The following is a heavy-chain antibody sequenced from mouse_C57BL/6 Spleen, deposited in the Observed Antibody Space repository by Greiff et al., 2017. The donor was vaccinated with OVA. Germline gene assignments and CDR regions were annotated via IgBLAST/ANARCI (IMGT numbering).Heavy chain of an antibody. CDR2: IYPGSGST. Sequence: QVQLQQPGAELVKPGASVKMSCKASGYTFTSYWITWVKQRPGQGLEWIGDIYPGSGSTNYNEKFKSKATLTVDTSSSTAYMQLSSLTSEDSAVYYCARRTTVVANLDYWGQGTILTVSS. CDR1: GYTFTSYW. V-gene: IGHV1-55*01. J-gene: IGHJ2*01. CDR3: ARRTTVVANLDY. D-gene: IGHD1-1*01.